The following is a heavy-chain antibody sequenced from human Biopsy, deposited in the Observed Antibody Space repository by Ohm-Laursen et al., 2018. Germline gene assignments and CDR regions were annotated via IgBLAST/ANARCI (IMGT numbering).Heavy chain of an antibody. CDR1: GGSISSDY. J-gene: IGHJ6*02. CDR2: IYYSGST. Sequence: SDTLSLTCTVSGGSISSDYWSWIRQTPGKGLEWIGYIYYSGSTNCNPSLKSRVTISVDTPKNQFSLRLNSVTAADTAVYYCARATNSTGWPYYYFYGMDVWGQGTTVTVSS. CDR3: ARATNSTGWPYYYFYGMDV. D-gene: IGHD2/OR15-2a*01. V-gene: IGHV4-59*07.